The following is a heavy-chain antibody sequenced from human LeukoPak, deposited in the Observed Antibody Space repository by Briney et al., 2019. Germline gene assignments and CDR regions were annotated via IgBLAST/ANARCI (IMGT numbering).Heavy chain of an antibody. CDR3: AKGGRFLRHPNDY. Sequence: GGSLRLSCAASGFTFSSYAMSWVRQAPGKGLEWVSAISGSGGSTYYADSVKGRFTISSDNSKNTLYLQMNSLRAEDTAVYYCAKGGRFLRHPNDYWGQGTLVTVSS. CDR2: ISGSGGST. V-gene: IGHV3-23*01. J-gene: IGHJ4*02. D-gene: IGHD3-3*01. CDR1: GFTFSSYA.